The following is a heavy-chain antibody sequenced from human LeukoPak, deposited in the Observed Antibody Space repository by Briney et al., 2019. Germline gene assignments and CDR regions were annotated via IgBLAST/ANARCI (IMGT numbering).Heavy chain of an antibody. Sequence: GGSLRLSCAASGFTFNSYGMSWVRQAPGRGLEWVSAISGSGGSSNYADSVKGRFTISRDNSKNTLYLQMNSLRAEDTAVYYCAKGQYCSGGSCYGVGAFDIWGQGTMVTVSS. CDR2: ISGSGGSS. V-gene: IGHV3-23*01. J-gene: IGHJ3*02. CDR3: AKGQYCSGGSCYGVGAFDI. D-gene: IGHD2-15*01. CDR1: GFTFNSYG.